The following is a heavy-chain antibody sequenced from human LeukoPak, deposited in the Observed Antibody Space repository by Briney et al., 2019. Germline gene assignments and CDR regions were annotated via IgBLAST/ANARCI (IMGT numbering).Heavy chain of an antibody. J-gene: IGHJ5*02. Sequence: NSSETLSLTCTVSGGSISSGSYYWSWIRQPAGKGLEWIGRIYTSGSTNYNPSLKSRVTISVDTSKNQFSLKLSSVTAADTAVYYCAKDSLRPRLKAFDPWGQGTLVTVSS. D-gene: IGHD4-17*01. V-gene: IGHV4-61*02. CDR3: AKDSLRPRLKAFDP. CDR1: GGSISSGSYY. CDR2: IYTSGST.